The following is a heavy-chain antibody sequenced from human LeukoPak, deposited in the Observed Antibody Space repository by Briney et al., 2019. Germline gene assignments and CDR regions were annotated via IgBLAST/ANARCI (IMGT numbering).Heavy chain of an antibody. D-gene: IGHD2-15*01. CDR1: GFTFSSYS. Sequence: GGSLRLSCAASGFTFSSYSVNWVRQAPGKGLEWVSYISSGSGTINYADSVKGRFTISRDNTKNSLFLQMNSLRAEDTAVYYCAKPYCSGGSCYWFSAFDYWGQGTLVTVSS. CDR3: AKPYCSGGSCYWFSAFDY. V-gene: IGHV3-48*04. J-gene: IGHJ4*02. CDR2: ISSGSGTI.